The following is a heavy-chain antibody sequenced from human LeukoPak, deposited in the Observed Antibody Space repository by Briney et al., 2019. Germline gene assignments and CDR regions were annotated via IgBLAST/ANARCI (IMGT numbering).Heavy chain of an antibody. V-gene: IGHV3-48*01. CDR1: GGSISSYY. CDR2: ISSSSSTI. CDR3: ARSEGGWARLWGGLNWFDP. D-gene: IGHD4/OR15-4a*01. Sequence: ETLSLTCTVSGGSISSYYWSWVRQAPGKGLEWVSYISSSSSTIYYADSVKGRFTISRDNAKNSLYLQMNSLRAEDTAVYYCARSEGGWARLWGGLNWFDPWGQGTLVTVSS. J-gene: IGHJ5*02.